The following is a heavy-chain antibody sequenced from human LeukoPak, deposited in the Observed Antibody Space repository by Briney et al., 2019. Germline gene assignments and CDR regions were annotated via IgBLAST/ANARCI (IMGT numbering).Heavy chain of an antibody. CDR1: GGTFSSYA. D-gene: IGHD6-19*01. CDR3: ARDKKGIAVAGLFDY. J-gene: IGHJ4*02. V-gene: IGHV1-69*04. Sequence: ASVKVSCKASGGTFSSYAISWVRQAPGQGLEWMGRIIPILGIANYAQKFQGRVTITADKSTNTAYMELSSLRSEDTAVYYCARDKKGIAVAGLFDYWGQGTLVTVSS. CDR2: IIPILGIA.